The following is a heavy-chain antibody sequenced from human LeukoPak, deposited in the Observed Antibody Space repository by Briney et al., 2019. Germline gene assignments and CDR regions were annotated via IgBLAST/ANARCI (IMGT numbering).Heavy chain of an antibody. V-gene: IGHV3-74*01. CDR1: GFSFSTYW. J-gene: IGHJ4*02. CDR3: AVGVGDH. D-gene: IGHD3-10*01. CDR2: INSDGSST. Sequence: GGSLRLSCAASGFSFSTYWMHWVRQAPGKGLVWVSRINSDGSSTTYADSVKGRFTISRDNARNTLYLQMNSLRVEDTAVYYCAVGVGDHWGQGTLVTVFS.